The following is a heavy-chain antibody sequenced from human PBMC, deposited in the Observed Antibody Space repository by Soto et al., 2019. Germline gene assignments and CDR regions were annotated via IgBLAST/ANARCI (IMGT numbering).Heavy chain of an antibody. J-gene: IGHJ6*02. CDR1: GFTFSSYA. V-gene: IGHV3-64D*08. Sequence: GGSLILSCSASGFTFSSYAMHWVRQAPGKGLEYVSSISTNGGSTYYADSVKGRFTISRDDSKNTLYLQMSSLRTDDSAVYYCVKDLHSATTCLLDVWGQGTTVTVSS. CDR3: VKDLHSATTCLLDV. CDR2: ISTNGGST.